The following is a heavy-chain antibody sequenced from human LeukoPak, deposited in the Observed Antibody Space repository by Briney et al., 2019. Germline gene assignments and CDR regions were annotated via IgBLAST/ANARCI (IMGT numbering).Heavy chain of an antibody. V-gene: IGHV3-21*01. CDR2: ISSSSSYI. J-gene: IGHJ4*02. Sequence: GGSLRLSCAASGFTFSSYSMNWVRQAPGKGLEWVSSISSSSSYIDYADSVKGRFTISRDNAKNPLYLQMNSLRAEDTAVYYCARAYDYYDSSGYFTTGRFDYWGQGTLVTVSS. CDR3: ARAYDYYDSSGYFTTGRFDY. D-gene: IGHD3-22*01. CDR1: GFTFSSYS.